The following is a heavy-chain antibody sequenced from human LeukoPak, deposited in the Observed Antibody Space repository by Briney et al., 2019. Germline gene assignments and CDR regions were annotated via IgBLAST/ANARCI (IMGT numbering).Heavy chain of an antibody. V-gene: IGHV4-39*01. J-gene: IGHJ4*02. CDR2: IYYSGST. D-gene: IGHD1-26*01. Sequence: PSETLSLTCTVSGGSISSSSYYWGWIRQPPGKGLEWIGSIYYSGSTYYNPSLKSRVTISVDTSKNQFSLKLSSVTAADTAVYYCASTIMGATTPFYYWGQGTLVTVSS. CDR3: ASTIMGATTPFYY. CDR1: GGSISSSSYY.